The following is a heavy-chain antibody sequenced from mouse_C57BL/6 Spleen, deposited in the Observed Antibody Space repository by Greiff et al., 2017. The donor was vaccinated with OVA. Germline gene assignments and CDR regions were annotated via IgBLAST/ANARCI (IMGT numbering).Heavy chain of an antibody. CDR1: GYSITSGYD. CDR3: ARDSSGVFAY. D-gene: IGHD3-2*02. CDR2: ISYSGST. Sequence: EVKLKESGPGMVKPSQSLSLTCTVTGYSITSGYDWHWIRHFPGNKLEWMGYISYSGSTNYNPSLKSRISITHDTSKNHFFLKLNAVTTEDTATYYCARDSSGVFAYWGQGTLVTVSA. V-gene: IGHV3-1*01. J-gene: IGHJ3*01.